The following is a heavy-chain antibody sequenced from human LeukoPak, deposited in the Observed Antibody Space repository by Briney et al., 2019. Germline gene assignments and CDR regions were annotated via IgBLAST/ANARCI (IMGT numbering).Heavy chain of an antibody. D-gene: IGHD3-16*02. J-gene: IGHJ2*01. CDR2: IYYSGST. Sequence: PSETLSLTCTVSGXSISSGGYYWSWIRQHPGKGLEWIGYIYYSGSTYYNPSLKSRVTISVDTSKNQFSLKLSSVTAADTAVYYCATLTYRSWYFDLWGRGTLVTVSS. V-gene: IGHV4-31*03. CDR3: ATLTYRSWYFDL. CDR1: GXSISSGGYY.